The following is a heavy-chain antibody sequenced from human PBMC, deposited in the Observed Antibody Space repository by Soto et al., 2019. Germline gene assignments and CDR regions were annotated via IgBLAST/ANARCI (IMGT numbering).Heavy chain of an antibody. CDR3: AKRPASIITFDY. D-gene: IGHD2-2*01. Sequence: PGGSLRLSCAASGFTFSSNAMGWVRQTPGRGLEWVSTISGGGDSTYYADSVRGRFTISRDNSRNTLYLQMNSLRAEDTAIYYCAKRPASIITFDYWGQGTPVTVSS. CDR1: GFTFSSNA. V-gene: IGHV3-23*01. J-gene: IGHJ4*02. CDR2: ISGGGDST.